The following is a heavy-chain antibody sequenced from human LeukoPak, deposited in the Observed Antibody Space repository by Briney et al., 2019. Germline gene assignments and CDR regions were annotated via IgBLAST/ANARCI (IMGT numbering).Heavy chain of an antibody. CDR3: ARVGGGILTGYYVDY. CDR1: GFTFSSYG. CDR2: IYSGGST. D-gene: IGHD3-9*01. Sequence: GGSLRLSCAASGFTFSSYGMHWVRQAPGKGLEWVSVIYSGGSTYYADSVKGRFTISRDNSKNTLYLQMNSLRAEDTAVYYCARVGGGILTGYYVDYWGQGTLVTVSS. V-gene: IGHV3-53*01. J-gene: IGHJ4*02.